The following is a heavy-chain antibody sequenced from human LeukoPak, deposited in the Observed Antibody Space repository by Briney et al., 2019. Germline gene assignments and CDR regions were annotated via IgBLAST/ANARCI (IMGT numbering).Heavy chain of an antibody. V-gene: IGHV1-8*03. CDR2: INPNSGNT. D-gene: IGHD3-9*01. CDR1: GYTFTGYY. CDR3: ARVRDILTGYYPYDY. Sequence: ASVKVSCKASGYTFTGYYMHWVRQAPGQGLEWMGWINPNSGNTGYAQKFQGRVTITRNTSISTAYMELSSLRSEDTAVYYCARVRDILTGYYPYDYWGQGTLVTVSS. J-gene: IGHJ4*02.